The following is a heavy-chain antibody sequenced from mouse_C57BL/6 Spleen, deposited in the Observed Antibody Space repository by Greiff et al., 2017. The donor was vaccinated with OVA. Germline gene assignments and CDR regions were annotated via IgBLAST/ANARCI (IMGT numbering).Heavy chain of an antibody. D-gene: IGHD3-2*02. V-gene: IGHV1-69*01. J-gene: IGHJ3*01. CDR1: GYTFTSYW. Sequence: QVQLQQPGAELVMPGASVKLSCKASGYTFTSYWMHWVKQRPGQGLEWIGEIAPSDSYPNYNQKFKGKSTLTVDKSSRTAYMQLSSLTSEDFAVYYSATQTAQAMAYWGQGTLVTVSA. CDR3: ATQTAQAMAY. CDR2: IAPSDSYP.